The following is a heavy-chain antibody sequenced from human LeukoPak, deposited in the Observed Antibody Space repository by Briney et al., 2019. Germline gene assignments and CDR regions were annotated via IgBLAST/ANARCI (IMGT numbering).Heavy chain of an antibody. CDR3: AKTWPPDYSNYVQYYFDY. CDR1: GFTFSDYY. D-gene: IGHD4-11*01. CDR2: ISSSGSTI. Sequence: GGSLRLSCAASGFTFSDYYMSWIRQAPGKGLEWVSYISSSGSTIYYADSVKGRFTISRDNSKNTLYLQMNSLRAEDTAVYYCAKTWPPDYSNYVQYYFDYWGQGTLVTVSS. V-gene: IGHV3-11*01. J-gene: IGHJ4*02.